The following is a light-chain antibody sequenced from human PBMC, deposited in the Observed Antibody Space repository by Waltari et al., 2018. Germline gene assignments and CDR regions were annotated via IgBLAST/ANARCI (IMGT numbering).Light chain of an antibody. CDR2: DAS. V-gene: IGKV3-11*01. CDR1: QRISTY. CDR3: HQRGSWPIT. Sequence: VLTQSPATLSLSPGAGATLSCRASQRISTYLAGFQQRPGQAPRLLIYDASNRAAGVPARFSGSGSGTDFTLSISSLEPEDFAVYYCHQRGSWPITFGQGTRLEIK. J-gene: IGKJ5*01.